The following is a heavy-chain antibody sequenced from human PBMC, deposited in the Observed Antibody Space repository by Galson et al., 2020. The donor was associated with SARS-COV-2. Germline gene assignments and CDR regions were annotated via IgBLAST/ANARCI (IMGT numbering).Heavy chain of an antibody. Sequence: SETLSLTCTVSGDSISSYYWTWIRQPPGKGLEWVGYIYHSGPTNYNPSIKSRITMSVDTSKNQFSLKLSSVTAADTAVYYCARYYDFWSSAFDDWGQGILVTVSS. CDR1: GDSISSYY. CDR3: ARYYDFWSSAFDD. J-gene: IGHJ4*02. CDR2: IYHSGPT. V-gene: IGHV4-59*01. D-gene: IGHD3-3*01.